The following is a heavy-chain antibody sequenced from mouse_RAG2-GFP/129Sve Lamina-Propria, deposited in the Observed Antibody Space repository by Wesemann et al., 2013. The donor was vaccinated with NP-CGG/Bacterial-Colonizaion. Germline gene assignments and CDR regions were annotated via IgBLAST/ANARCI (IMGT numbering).Heavy chain of an antibody. CDR1: GYTFTDYE. J-gene: IGHJ2*01. CDR2: IDPETGGT. CDR3: TRRVYGSSYGFDY. V-gene: IGHV1-15*01. Sequence: QVQLQQSGAELVRPGASVTLSCKASGYTFTDYEMHWVKQTPVHGLEWIGAIDPETGGTAYNQKFKGKAILTADKSSSTAYMELRSLTSEDSAVYYCTRRVYGSSYGFDYWGQGTTLTVSS. D-gene: IGHD1-1*01.